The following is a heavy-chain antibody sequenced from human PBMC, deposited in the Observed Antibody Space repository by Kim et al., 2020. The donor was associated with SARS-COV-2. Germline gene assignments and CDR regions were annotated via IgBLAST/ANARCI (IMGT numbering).Heavy chain of an antibody. CDR1: GGSISSSSYY. D-gene: IGHD3-9*01. CDR3: ARHFDWFNNWFDP. Sequence: SETLSLTCTVSGGSISSSSYYWGWIRQPPGKGLEWIGSIYYIGSTYYNPSLKNRVTISVDTSKNQFSLKLSSVTAADTAVYYCARHFDWFNNWFDPWGQGTLVTGSS. V-gene: IGHV4-39*01. CDR2: IYYIGST. J-gene: IGHJ5*02.